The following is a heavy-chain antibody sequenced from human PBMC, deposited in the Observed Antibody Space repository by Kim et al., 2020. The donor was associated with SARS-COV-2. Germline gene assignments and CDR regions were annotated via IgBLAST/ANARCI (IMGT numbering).Heavy chain of an antibody. CDR2: T. Sequence: TNYNPSLKSRVTISVDTSKNQFSLKLSSVTAADTAVYYCARGHPPGGFDPWGQGTLVTVSS. D-gene: IGHD3-10*01. V-gene: IGHV4-59*09. CDR3: ARGHPPGGFDP. J-gene: IGHJ5*02.